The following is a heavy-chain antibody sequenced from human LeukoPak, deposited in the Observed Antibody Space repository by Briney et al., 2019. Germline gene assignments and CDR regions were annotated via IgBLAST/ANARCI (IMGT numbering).Heavy chain of an antibody. V-gene: IGHV1-2*02. CDR3: ARDEQWLVPISRPFYGMDV. CDR2: INPNSGDT. D-gene: IGHD6-19*01. Sequence: ASVKVSCKAFGYTFTDYHMHWVRQAPGQGLEWMGWINPNSGDTNYAQKLQGRVTMTRDTTISTAYMELSRLRSDDTAVYYCARDEQWLVPISRPFYGMDVWGQGTTVTVSS. CDR1: GYTFTDYH. J-gene: IGHJ6*02.